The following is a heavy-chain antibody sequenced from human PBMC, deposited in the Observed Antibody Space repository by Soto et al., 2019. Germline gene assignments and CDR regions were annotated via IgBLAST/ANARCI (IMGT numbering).Heavy chain of an antibody. CDR2: IYHSGST. CDR1: GGSISSDGYS. Sequence: SEALSLTCAVSGGSISSDGYSGSWIRQPPGKGLEWIGYIYHSGSTYYNPSLKSRVSISVDRSKNQFSLKLSSVTAADTAVYYCDRGHPFALWGQGTLVTVSS. V-gene: IGHV4-30-2*01. CDR3: DRGHPFAL. D-gene: IGHD3-3*01. J-gene: IGHJ1*01.